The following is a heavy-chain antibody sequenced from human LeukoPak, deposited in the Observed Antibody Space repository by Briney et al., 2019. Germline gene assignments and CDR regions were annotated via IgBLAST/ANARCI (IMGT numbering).Heavy chain of an antibody. V-gene: IGHV3-64*01. CDR2: ISSNGGST. CDR1: GFTFTSYA. CDR3: ARELDYGGNSYFGY. Sequence: PGGSLRLSCAASGFTFTSYAMHWVRQAPGKGLEYVSAISSNGGSTYYANSVKGRFTISRDNSKNTLYLQMGSLRAEDMAVYYCARELDYGGNSYFGYWGQGTLVTVSS. J-gene: IGHJ4*02. D-gene: IGHD4-23*01.